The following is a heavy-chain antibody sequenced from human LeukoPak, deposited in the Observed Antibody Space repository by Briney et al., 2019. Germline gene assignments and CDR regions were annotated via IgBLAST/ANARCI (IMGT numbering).Heavy chain of an antibody. CDR1: GGSISSHY. Sequence: SETLSLTCTVSGGSISSHYWSWIRQPPGKGLEWIGYIYYSGSTNYNPSLKSRVTISVDTSKNQFSLKLRSVTAADTAVYYCAREVKRWLQSRGYYMDVWGKGTTVTVSS. V-gene: IGHV4-59*11. CDR3: AREVKRWLQSRGYYMDV. J-gene: IGHJ6*03. D-gene: IGHD5-24*01. CDR2: IYYSGST.